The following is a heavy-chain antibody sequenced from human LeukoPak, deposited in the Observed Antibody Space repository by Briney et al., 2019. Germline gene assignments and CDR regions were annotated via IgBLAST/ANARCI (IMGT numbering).Heavy chain of an antibody. CDR3: ARGLITMVRGRRYYMDV. CDR1: GGSFSGYY. J-gene: IGHJ6*03. D-gene: IGHD3-10*01. CDR2: INHSGST. Sequence: SEPLSLTCAVYGGSFSGYYWSWIRQPPGKGLEWIGEINHSGSTNYNPSLKSRVTISVDTSKNQFSLKLSSVTAADTAVYYCARGLITMVRGRRYYMDVWGKGTTVTVSS. V-gene: IGHV4-34*01.